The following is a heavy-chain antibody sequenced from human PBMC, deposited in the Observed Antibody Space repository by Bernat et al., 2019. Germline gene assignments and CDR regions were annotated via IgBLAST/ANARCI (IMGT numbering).Heavy chain of an antibody. CDR2: INSDGSST. CDR1: RFTFSSYW. CDR3: ARDGSLRYFDWLLSRGNSAFDI. J-gene: IGHJ3*02. Sequence: EVQLVESGGGLVQPGGSLRLSCAASRFTFSSYWMHWVRQAPGKGLVWVSRINSDGSSTSYADSVKGRFTISRDNAKNTLYLQMNSLRAEDTAVYYCARDGSLRYFDWLLSRGNSAFDIWGQGTMVTVSS. V-gene: IGHV3-74*01. D-gene: IGHD3-9*01.